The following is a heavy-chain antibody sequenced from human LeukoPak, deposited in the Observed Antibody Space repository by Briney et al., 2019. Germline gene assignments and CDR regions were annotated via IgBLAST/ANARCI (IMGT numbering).Heavy chain of an antibody. CDR2: ISGAGTFI. J-gene: IGHJ4*02. CDR3: TRSSMAALAVDS. D-gene: IGHD6-6*01. Sequence: GGSLRLSCAASGFTFTSYAMNWVRQAPGAGLEWVASISGAGTFIYYADSVMGRFTISRDNTKNSLYLQMNGLRAEDTAVYYCTRSSMAALAVDSWGQGTLVTVSS. V-gene: IGHV3-21*01. CDR1: GFTFTSYA.